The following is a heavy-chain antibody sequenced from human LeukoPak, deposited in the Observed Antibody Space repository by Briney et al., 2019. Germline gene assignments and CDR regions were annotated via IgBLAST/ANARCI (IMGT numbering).Heavy chain of an antibody. CDR1: GVSFSGYY. J-gene: IGHJ5*02. CDR3: ASYYGSGSYSWFDP. Sequence: PSETLSLTCAVYGVSFSGYYWSWIRQPPGKGLEWIGEINHSGSTNYNPSLKSRVTISVDTSKNQFSLKLSSVTAADTAVYYCASYYGSGSYSWFDPWGQGTLVTVSS. D-gene: IGHD3-10*01. V-gene: IGHV4-34*01. CDR2: INHSGST.